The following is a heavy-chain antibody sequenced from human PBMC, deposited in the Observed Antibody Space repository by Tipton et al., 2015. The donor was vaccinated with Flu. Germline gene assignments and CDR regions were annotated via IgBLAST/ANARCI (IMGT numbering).Heavy chain of an antibody. Sequence: GLVKPSGTLSLTCAVSGGSISSSNWWSWVRQPPGKGLEWIGEIYHSGSTNYNPSLKSRVTISVDKSKNQFSLKLSSVTAADTAVYYCASYSGYYYDSSGITSAFDIWGQGTMVTVSS. CDR3: ASYSGYYYDSSGITSAFDI. V-gene: IGHV4-4*02. CDR2: IYHSGST. J-gene: IGHJ3*02. D-gene: IGHD3-22*01. CDR1: GGSISSSNW.